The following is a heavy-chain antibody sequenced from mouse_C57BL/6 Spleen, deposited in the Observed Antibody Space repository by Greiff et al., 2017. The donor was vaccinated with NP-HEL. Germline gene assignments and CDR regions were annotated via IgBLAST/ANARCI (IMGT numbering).Heavy chain of an antibody. CDR2: IHPNSGST. D-gene: IGHD2-5*01. Sequence: VQLQQPGAELVKPGASVKLSCKASGYTFTSYWMHWVKQRPGQGLEWIGMIHPNSGSTNYNEKFKSKATLTVDKSSSTAYMQLSSLTSEDSAVYYWASGEAYYSNYGAMDYWGQGTSVTVSS. J-gene: IGHJ4*01. CDR3: ASGEAYYSNYGAMDY. CDR1: GYTFTSYW. V-gene: IGHV1-64*01.